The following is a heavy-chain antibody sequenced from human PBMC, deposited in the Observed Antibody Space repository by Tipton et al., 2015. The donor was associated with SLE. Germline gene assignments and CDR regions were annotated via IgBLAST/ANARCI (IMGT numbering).Heavy chain of an antibody. CDR1: GGSFSGYY. Sequence: TLSLTCAVYGGSFSGYYWSWIRQPPGKGLEWIGEINQGGTTNYNPSLKSRVTISVDTSKNQFSLKLTSVTAADTAVYYCARDGHRAGEFDYWGQGTLVTVSS. D-gene: IGHD6-13*01. CDR2: INQGGTT. V-gene: IGHV4-34*01. J-gene: IGHJ4*02. CDR3: ARDGHRAGEFDY.